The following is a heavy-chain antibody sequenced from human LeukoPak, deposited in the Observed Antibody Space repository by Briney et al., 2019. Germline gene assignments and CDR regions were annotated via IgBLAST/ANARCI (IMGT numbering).Heavy chain of an antibody. J-gene: IGHJ6*02. Sequence: GESLKISCKGSGYSFTTHWIGWVRQMPGKGLEWMGIIYPDDSNTRYSPSFQGQVTISADKSISTAYLQWSSLKASDTAMYYCARRDKGSGSYGVYYYGMDVWGQGTTVTVSS. CDR1: GYSFTTHW. V-gene: IGHV5-51*01. D-gene: IGHD3-10*01. CDR3: ARRDKGSGSYGVYYYGMDV. CDR2: IYPDDSNT.